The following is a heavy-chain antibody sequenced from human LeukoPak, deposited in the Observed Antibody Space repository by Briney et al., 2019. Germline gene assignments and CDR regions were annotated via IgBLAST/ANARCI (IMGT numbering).Heavy chain of an antibody. CDR3: ARGYSERVIAAAGTSDY. D-gene: IGHD6-13*01. Sequence: ASVTVSCKASGYTFTGYDINWVRQATGQGLEWMGWMNPNSGNTGYAQKFQGRVTMTRNTSISTAYMELSSLRSEDTAVYYCARGYSERVIAAAGTSDYWGQGTLVTVSS. V-gene: IGHV1-8*01. CDR2: MNPNSGNT. CDR1: GYTFTGYD. J-gene: IGHJ4*02.